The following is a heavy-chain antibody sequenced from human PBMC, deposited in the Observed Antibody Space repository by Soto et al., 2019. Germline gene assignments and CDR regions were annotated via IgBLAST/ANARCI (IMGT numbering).Heavy chain of an antibody. Sequence: HPGGSLRLSCAASGFTFDDYAMHWVRQAPGKGLEWVSGISWNSGSMGYADSVKGRFTISRDNAKNSLYLQMNSLRAEDTALYYCAKDPFRYCSGGSCYPGYFDYWGQGTLVTVSS. CDR2: ISWNSGSM. D-gene: IGHD2-15*01. J-gene: IGHJ4*02. CDR1: GFTFDDYA. CDR3: AKDPFRYCSGGSCYPGYFDY. V-gene: IGHV3-9*01.